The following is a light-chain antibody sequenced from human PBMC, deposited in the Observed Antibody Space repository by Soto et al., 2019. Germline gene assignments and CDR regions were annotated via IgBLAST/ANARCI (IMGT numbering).Light chain of an antibody. CDR2: WTS. Sequence: DLVMTQSPDSLAVSLGERATINCKSSQSVFYTSNNKNYLAWYQQTPGQPPKVLIDWTSSRVSGVPDRFSGSGSGTDFNLTISSLQAEDVAVYYCQQYYLSPFTFGPGTKVEIK. CDR1: QSVFYTSNNKNY. CDR3: QQYYLSPFT. V-gene: IGKV4-1*01. J-gene: IGKJ3*01.